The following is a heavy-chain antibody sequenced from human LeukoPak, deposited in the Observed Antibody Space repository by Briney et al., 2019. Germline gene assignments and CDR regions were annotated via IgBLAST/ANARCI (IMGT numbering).Heavy chain of an antibody. D-gene: IGHD5-18*01. CDR3: ARDDGYSYGPADY. Sequence: SVKVSCKASGGTFSSYAISWVRQAPGRGLEWMGRIIPILGIANYAQKFQGRVTITADKSTSTAYMELSSLRSEDTAVYYCARDDGYSYGPADYWGQGTLVTVSS. V-gene: IGHV1-69*04. J-gene: IGHJ4*02. CDR1: GGTFSSYA. CDR2: IIPILGIA.